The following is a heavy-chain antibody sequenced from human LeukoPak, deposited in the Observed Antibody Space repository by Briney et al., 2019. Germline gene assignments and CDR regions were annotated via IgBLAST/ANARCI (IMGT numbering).Heavy chain of an antibody. D-gene: IGHD3-9*01. Sequence: GGSLRLSCAASGFTFSSYWMSWVRQAPGKGLEWVANIKQDGSEKYYVDSVKGRFTISRDNAKNSLYLQMNSLRAEDTAVYYCAREPPPYYDILTGFDYWGQGTLVTVSS. CDR2: IKQDGSEK. CDR1: GFTFSSYW. V-gene: IGHV3-7*01. CDR3: AREPPPYYDILTGFDY. J-gene: IGHJ4*02.